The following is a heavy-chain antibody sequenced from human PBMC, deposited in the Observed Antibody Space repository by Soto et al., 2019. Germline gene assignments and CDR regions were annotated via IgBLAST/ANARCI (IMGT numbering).Heavy chain of an antibody. Sequence: GGSLRLSCAASGFTFAHYAMIWVRQAPGKGLEWVSAISGSGGNTFYADSVKGRFSISRDNSKNTLYLQMNSLRPEDTAVYYCAKQAPGVFDYWGQGTQVTVSS. CDR3: AKQAPGVFDY. CDR2: ISGSGGNT. D-gene: IGHD2-8*01. CDR1: GFTFAHYA. J-gene: IGHJ4*02. V-gene: IGHV3-23*01.